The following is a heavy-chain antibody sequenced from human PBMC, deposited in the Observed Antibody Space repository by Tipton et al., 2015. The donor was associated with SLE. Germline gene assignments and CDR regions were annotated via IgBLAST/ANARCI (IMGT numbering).Heavy chain of an antibody. CDR2: IYTSGST. Sequence: TLSLTCTVSGGSISSYYWSWIRQPAGKGLEWIGHIYTSGSTNYNPSLKSRVTISVDTSKNQFSLKLRSVTAADTAVYYCARVPYTYGHYDYWGQGTLVTVSS. CDR3: ARVPYTYGHYDY. V-gene: IGHV4-4*07. CDR1: GGSISSYY. J-gene: IGHJ4*02. D-gene: IGHD5-18*01.